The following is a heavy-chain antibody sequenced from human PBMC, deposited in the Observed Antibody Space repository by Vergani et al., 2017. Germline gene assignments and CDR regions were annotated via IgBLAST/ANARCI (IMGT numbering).Heavy chain of an antibody. CDR1: GSTVIGNY. Sequence: ELQLVESGGGWVQPGGSLRLSCAASGSTVIGNYMTGVLQAPGKGLEWVSHIYSGDETYYADSVKGRVTISRDTSKNTLHLQINNLRVEDTAVYYCARGNYYGSGTYVDPWGQGTLVTVSS. CDR2: IYSGDET. J-gene: IGHJ5*02. V-gene: IGHV3-66*02. CDR3: ARGNYYGSGTYVDP. D-gene: IGHD3-10*01.